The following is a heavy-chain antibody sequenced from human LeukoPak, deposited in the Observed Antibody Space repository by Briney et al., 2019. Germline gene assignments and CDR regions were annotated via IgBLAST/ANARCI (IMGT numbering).Heavy chain of an antibody. D-gene: IGHD3-22*01. CDR3: ARAGEYYDSVY. Sequence: PGGSLRLSCAASGFTFSSYSMNWVRQAPGKGLEWVSSISSSSSYIYYAGSVKGRFTISRDNAKNSLYLQMNSLRAEDTAVYYCARAGEYYDSVYWGQGTLVTVSS. J-gene: IGHJ4*02. CDR1: GFTFSSYS. V-gene: IGHV3-21*01. CDR2: ISSSSSYI.